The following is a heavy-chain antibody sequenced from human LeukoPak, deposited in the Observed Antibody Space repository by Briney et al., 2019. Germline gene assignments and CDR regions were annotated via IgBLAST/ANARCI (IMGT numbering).Heavy chain of an antibody. Sequence: ASVKVSCKASGYTFTGYYMHWVRQAPGQGLEWMGWINTNTGNPTYAQGFTGRFVFSLDTSVSTAYLQISSLKAEDTAVYYCARPQVGAIPHAFDIWGQGTMVTVSS. CDR1: GYTFTGYY. J-gene: IGHJ3*02. D-gene: IGHD1-26*01. CDR2: INTNTGNP. V-gene: IGHV7-4-1*02. CDR3: ARPQVGAIPHAFDI.